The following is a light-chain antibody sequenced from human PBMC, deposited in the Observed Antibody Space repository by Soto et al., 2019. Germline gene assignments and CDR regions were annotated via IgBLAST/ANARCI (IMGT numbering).Light chain of an antibody. J-gene: IGKJ1*01. CDR2: EAS. V-gene: IGKV1-5*03. Sequence: EIQMTQSPSTLSTTVGDRVTITCRASQIISSWLAWYQQKPGKAPKLLLYEASILESGVPSRFSGSGSGTEFTLTISSLQPDDFATYYCQQYDTYRTFGPGTKVDIK. CDR1: QIISSW. CDR3: QQYDTYRT.